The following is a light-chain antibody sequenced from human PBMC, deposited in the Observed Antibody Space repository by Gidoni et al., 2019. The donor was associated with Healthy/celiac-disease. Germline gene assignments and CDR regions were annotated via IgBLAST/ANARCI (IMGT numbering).Light chain of an antibody. J-gene: IGKJ4*01. Sequence: AIRLTQSPSSFSASTGDRFTITCRASQVISSYLAWYQQKPGKAPKLLIYAASTLQSGVPSRFSGSGSGTDFTLTISCLQSEDFATYYCQQYYSYPLTFGGGTKVEVK. CDR2: AAS. V-gene: IGKV1-8*01. CDR3: QQYYSYPLT. CDR1: QVISSY.